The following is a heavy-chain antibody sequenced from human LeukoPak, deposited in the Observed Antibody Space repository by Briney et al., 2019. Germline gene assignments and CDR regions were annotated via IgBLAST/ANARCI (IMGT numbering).Heavy chain of an antibody. Sequence: SETLSLTCAVSGGSISGINWWSWVRQPLGKGLEWIGEIYHRGNTNYNPSLKSRVTISVDNSKNQFSLNLISVTAADTAVYHCGRIGYSGYGTVDYWGQGTLVTVSS. D-gene: IGHD5-12*01. CDR3: GRIGYSGYGTVDY. J-gene: IGHJ4*02. V-gene: IGHV4-4*02. CDR1: GGSISGINW. CDR2: IYHRGNT.